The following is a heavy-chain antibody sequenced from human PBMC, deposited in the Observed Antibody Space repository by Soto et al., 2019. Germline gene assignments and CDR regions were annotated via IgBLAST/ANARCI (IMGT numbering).Heavy chain of an antibody. CDR2: INHSGST. D-gene: IGHD4-17*01. J-gene: IGHJ4*02. V-gene: IGHV4-34*01. CDR3: GRPSDYGDRSDY. Sequence: SETLSLTCPVFGGSFRGYNWSWIRKPPGKGLEGIGEINHSGSTYYNPSLKSRVTISVDTSKNPFSLNLSSVTAPDTAPYYSGRPSDYGDRSDYWGQGTLVPVSS. CDR1: GGSFRGYN.